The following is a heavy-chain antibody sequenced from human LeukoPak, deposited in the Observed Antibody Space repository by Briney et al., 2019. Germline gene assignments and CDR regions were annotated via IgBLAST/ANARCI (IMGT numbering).Heavy chain of an antibody. Sequence: SVKVSCKASGGTFSSYAISWVRQAPGQGLEWMGRIIPILGIANYAQKFQGRVTINADKSTSTAYMELSSLRSEDTAVYYCARKYNWNHDAFDIWGQGTMVTVSS. CDR1: GGTFSSYA. D-gene: IGHD1-1*01. J-gene: IGHJ3*02. CDR2: IIPILGIA. V-gene: IGHV1-69*04. CDR3: ARKYNWNHDAFDI.